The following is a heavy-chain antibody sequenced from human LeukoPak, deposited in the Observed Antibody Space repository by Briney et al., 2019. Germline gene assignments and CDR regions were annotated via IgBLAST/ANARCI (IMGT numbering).Heavy chain of an antibody. CDR1: GFTFGDYA. D-gene: IGHD3-10*01. CDR3: TRAPSVGDYYYYYGMDV. V-gene: IGHV3-49*04. J-gene: IGHJ6*02. CDR2: IRSKAYGGTT. Sequence: GRSLRLSCTASGFTFGDYAMSWVRQAPGKGREGVGFIRSKAYGGTTEYAASVKGRFTISRDDSKSIAYLQMNSLKTEDTAVYYCTRAPSVGDYYYYYGMDVWGQGTTVTVSS.